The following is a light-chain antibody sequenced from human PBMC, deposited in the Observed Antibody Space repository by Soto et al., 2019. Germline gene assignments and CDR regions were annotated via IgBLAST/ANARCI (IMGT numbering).Light chain of an antibody. CDR3: MIWHSSAWV. CDR1: SGINVGTYR. Sequence: QLVLTQPSSLSASPGASAGLTCTLRSGINVGTYRIYWYQQKPGSPPQYLLRYKSDSDKQQGSGVPSRFSGSKDASANAGILLISGLQSEDEADYYCMIWHSSAWVFGGGTKLTVL. V-gene: IGLV5-45*03. CDR2: YKSDSDK. J-gene: IGLJ3*02.